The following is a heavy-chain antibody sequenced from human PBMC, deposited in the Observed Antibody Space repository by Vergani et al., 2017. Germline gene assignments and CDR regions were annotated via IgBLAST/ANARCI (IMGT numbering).Heavy chain of an antibody. Sequence: QLQLQESGPGLVKPSETLSLTCTVSGGSISSSSYYWGWIRQPPGKGLEWIGSIYYRGSTYYNPSLKSRVTISVDTSKNQLSLKLSSVTAADTAVYYCARHRAYYGMDVWGQGTTVTVSS. V-gene: IGHV4-39*01. CDR2: IYYRGST. D-gene: IGHD3-10*01. CDR1: GGSISSSSYY. CDR3: ARHRAYYGMDV. J-gene: IGHJ6*02.